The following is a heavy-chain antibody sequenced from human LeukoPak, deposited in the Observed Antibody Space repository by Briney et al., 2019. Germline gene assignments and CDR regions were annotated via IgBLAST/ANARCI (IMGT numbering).Heavy chain of an antibody. Sequence: SVKVSCKASGGTFSSYAISWVRQAPGQGLEWMGRIIPIFGTANYAQKFQGRDTINTDESTSTAYMELSSLKSEDTAVYFCARNGGIAHRNWFDPWGQGTLVTVSS. CDR1: GGTFSSYA. CDR2: IIPIFGTA. CDR3: ARNGGIAHRNWFDP. J-gene: IGHJ5*02. D-gene: IGHD6-13*01. V-gene: IGHV1-69*05.